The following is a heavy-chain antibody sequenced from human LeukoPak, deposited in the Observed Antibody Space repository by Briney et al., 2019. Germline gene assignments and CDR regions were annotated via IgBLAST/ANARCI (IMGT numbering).Heavy chain of an antibody. CDR3: AREYRGYCSGSSCYGWFDP. Sequence: SETLSLTCTVSSASVSSYYWSWVRQPPGGGLEWIGYIYYSGSTYYNPSLKSRVTVSMDTSKNQFSLKLNSVSAADTAVYYCAREYRGYCSGSSCYGWFDPWGQGTLVTVSS. D-gene: IGHD2-15*01. CDR1: SASVSSYY. V-gene: IGHV4-59*06. CDR2: IYYSGST. J-gene: IGHJ5*02.